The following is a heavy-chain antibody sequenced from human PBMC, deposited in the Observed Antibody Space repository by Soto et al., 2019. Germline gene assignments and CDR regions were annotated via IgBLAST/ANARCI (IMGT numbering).Heavy chain of an antibody. D-gene: IGHD2-2*01. CDR3: ARDLGIVLVTAAMRPTPIYGMDI. V-gene: IGHV1-69*04. Sequence: SVKVSCKASGGTFSSYTISALRQAPGQGLEWMGRIIPILGIANYAQKFQGRVTITADKSTSTVYMELSSLRSEDTAVYYCARDLGIVLVTAAMRPTPIYGMDICGQGTTVTVSS. CDR1: GGTFSSYT. CDR2: IIPILGIA. J-gene: IGHJ6*01.